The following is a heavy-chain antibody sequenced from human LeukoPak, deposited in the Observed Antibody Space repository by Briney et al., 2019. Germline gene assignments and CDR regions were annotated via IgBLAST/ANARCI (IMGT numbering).Heavy chain of an antibody. D-gene: IGHD2-15*01. Sequence: GGSLRRSCAASWFTFSNNYMSWVRQVPGKGPEWVSGILYNGDKNYAAYVKGRCTISRDKSKNTLYLQMSSLRADDTAVYDCVRGRLFRGGFNSWGQGTLVTVS. J-gene: IGHJ4*02. CDR2: ILYNGDK. V-gene: IGHV3-53*01. CDR1: WFTFSNNY. CDR3: VRGRLFRGGFNS.